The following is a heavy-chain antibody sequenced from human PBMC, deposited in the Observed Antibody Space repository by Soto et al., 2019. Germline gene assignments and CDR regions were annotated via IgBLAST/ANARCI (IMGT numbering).Heavy chain of an antibody. D-gene: IGHD6-6*01. CDR2: ISYDGSNK. J-gene: IGHJ3*02. Sequence: PGGSLRLSCAASGFTFSSYVMHWVRQSPGKGLEWVAVISYDGSNKYYADSVKGRFTISRDNSKNTLYLQMNSLRAEDTAVYYCAKPVSSSQRDALDIWGQGTMVTVSS. CDR3: AKPVSSSQRDALDI. V-gene: IGHV3-30*18. CDR1: GFTFSSYV.